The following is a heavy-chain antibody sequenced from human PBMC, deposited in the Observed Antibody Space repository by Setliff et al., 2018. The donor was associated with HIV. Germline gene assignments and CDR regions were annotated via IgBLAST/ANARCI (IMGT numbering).Heavy chain of an antibody. CDR3: ARDYWVAGLDS. J-gene: IGHJ4*02. Sequence: PGESLKISCAASGFTFNMFWMSWVRQAPGKGLEWVANIKQEGSEKNYVDSVKGRFTISRDNAKNSLYLQMNSLSVEDTAVYYCARDYWVAGLDSWGQGTLVTVSS. D-gene: IGHD6-19*01. CDR1: GFTFNMFW. CDR2: IKQEGSEK. V-gene: IGHV3-7*01.